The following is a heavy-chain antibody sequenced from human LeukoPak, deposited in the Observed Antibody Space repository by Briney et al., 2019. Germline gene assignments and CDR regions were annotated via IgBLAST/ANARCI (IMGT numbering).Heavy chain of an antibody. CDR3: ARTGSPDFWSGRRIAGSAFDY. Sequence: GGSLRLSCAAPGFTFSSYAMHWVRQAPGKGLEWVAVISYDGSNKYYADSVKGRFTISRDNSKNTLYLQMNSLRAEDAAVYYCARTGSPDFWSGRRIAGSAFDYWGQGTLVTVSS. CDR1: GFTFSSYA. D-gene: IGHD3-3*01. V-gene: IGHV3-30-3*01. J-gene: IGHJ4*02. CDR2: ISYDGSNK.